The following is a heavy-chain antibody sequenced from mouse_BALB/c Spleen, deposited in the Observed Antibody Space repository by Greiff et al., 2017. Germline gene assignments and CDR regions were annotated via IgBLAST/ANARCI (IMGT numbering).Heavy chain of an antibody. CDR1: GFNIKDSS. Sequence: EVQLQQSGAELVKPGASVKLSCTASGFNIKDSSMHWVKQRPEQGLEWIGRIDPANGNTKYDPKFQGKATITADTSSNTAYLKLSSLTSEDTAVYYCAGPLYYDGSSDAMDYWGQGTSGTVSA. CDR2: IDPANGNT. D-gene: IGHD1-1*01. CDR3: AGPLYYDGSSDAMDY. V-gene: IGHV14-3*02. J-gene: IGHJ4*01.